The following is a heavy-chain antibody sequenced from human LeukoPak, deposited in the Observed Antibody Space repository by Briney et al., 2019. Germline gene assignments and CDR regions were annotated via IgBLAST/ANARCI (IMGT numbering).Heavy chain of an antibody. V-gene: IGHV1-69*13. CDR2: IIPIFGTA. D-gene: IGHD2-2*01. J-gene: IGHJ3*02. Sequence: SVKVSCKGSGYTFSNYGISWVRQAPGRGLEWMGGIIPIFGTANYAQKFQGRVTITADESTSTAYMELSSLRSEDTAVYYCARDRGGHCSSTSCPDAFDIWGQGTMVTVSS. CDR3: ARDRGGHCSSTSCPDAFDI. CDR1: GYTFSNYG.